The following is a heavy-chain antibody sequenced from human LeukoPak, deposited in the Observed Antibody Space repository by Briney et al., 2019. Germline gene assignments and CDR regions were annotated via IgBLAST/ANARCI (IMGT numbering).Heavy chain of an antibody. CDR3: GRHTSMGVPLDILEKWFDT. CDR2: MNPNSGNT. Sequence: ASVKVSCKASGYTFTNYDINWVRQATGQGLEWMGWMNPNSGNTAYAQKFQGRVTMTRNTSITTAYMELSSLKSEDTAVYYCGRHTSMGVPLDILEKWFDTWGQGTLVTVSS. D-gene: IGHD2/OR15-2a*01. J-gene: IGHJ5*02. V-gene: IGHV1-8*01. CDR1: GYTFTNYD.